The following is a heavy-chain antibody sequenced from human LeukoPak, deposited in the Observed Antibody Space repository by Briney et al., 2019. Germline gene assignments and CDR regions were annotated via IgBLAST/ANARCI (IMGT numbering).Heavy chain of an antibody. CDR1: GFTFSIHA. Sequence: PGGSLRLSCAASGFTFSIHAMNWVRQAPGKGLEWVSAISGSDGSTYYADSVKGRFTISRDNSKNTLYLQMNSLRAEDTAVYYCAKDVDCTNGVCFIRYYYYYGMDVWGQGTTVTVSS. CDR2: ISGSDGST. CDR3: AKDVDCTNGVCFIRYYYYYGMDV. V-gene: IGHV3-23*01. J-gene: IGHJ6*02. D-gene: IGHD2-8*01.